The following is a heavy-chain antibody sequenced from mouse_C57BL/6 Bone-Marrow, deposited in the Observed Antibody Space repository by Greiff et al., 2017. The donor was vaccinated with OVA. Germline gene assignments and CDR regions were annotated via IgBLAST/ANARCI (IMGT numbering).Heavy chain of an antibody. J-gene: IGHJ2*01. CDR1: GYTFTDYY. CDR2: IYPGSGNT. V-gene: IGHV1-76*01. CDR3: AREGY. Sequence: QVQLQQSGAELVRPGASVKLSCKASGYTFTDYYINWVKQRPGQGLEWIARIYPGSGNTYSNEKFKGKATLTAEKSSSTAYMQLSSLTSEDSAGYFCAREGYWGQGTTLTVSS.